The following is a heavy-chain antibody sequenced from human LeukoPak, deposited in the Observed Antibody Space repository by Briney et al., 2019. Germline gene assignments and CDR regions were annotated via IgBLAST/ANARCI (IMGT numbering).Heavy chain of an antibody. J-gene: IGHJ4*02. CDR1: GFTFSSYC. CDR2: IKQDGSEK. D-gene: IGHD1-26*01. Sequence: GGSLRLSCAASGFTFSSYCMSWVRQAPGKGLEWVANIKQDGSEKYYVDSLKGRFTISRDNAKNSLHLQMNSLRAEDTAVYYGARDAYGGSFSGHWGQGTLVTVSS. CDR3: ARDAYGGSFSGH. V-gene: IGHV3-7*01.